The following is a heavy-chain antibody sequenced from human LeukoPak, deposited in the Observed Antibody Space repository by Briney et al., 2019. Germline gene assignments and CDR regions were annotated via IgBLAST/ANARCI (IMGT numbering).Heavy chain of an antibody. Sequence: GGSLRLSCAASGFTFSSYGMHWVRQAPGKGLEWVAFIRYDGSNKYYADSVKGRFTISRDNSKNTLYLQMNSLRAEDTAVYYCARDLVVGAFYYYYGMDVWGQGTTVTVSS. CDR2: IRYDGSNK. J-gene: IGHJ6*02. CDR3: ARDLVVGAFYYYYGMDV. V-gene: IGHV3-30*02. CDR1: GFTFSSYG. D-gene: IGHD1-26*01.